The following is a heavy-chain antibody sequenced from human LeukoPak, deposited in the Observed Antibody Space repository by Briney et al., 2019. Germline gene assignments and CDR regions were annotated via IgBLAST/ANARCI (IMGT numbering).Heavy chain of an antibody. Sequence: ASVKVSCKASGYTFTGYYMHWVRQAPGQGLEWMGWINPNSGGTNYAQKFQGRVTMTRDTSISTVYMELSSLRSEDTAVYYCAREGSSGWYHYWGQGTLVTVSS. CDR2: INPNSGGT. J-gene: IGHJ4*02. D-gene: IGHD6-19*01. CDR1: GYTFTGYY. CDR3: AREGSSGWYHY. V-gene: IGHV1-2*02.